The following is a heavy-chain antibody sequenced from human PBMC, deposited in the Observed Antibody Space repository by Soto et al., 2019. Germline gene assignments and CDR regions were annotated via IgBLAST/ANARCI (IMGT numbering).Heavy chain of an antibody. CDR3: AIRVKAAGTYGMDV. CDR2: IDPADSYT. CDR1: GYRFTNYW. Sequence: GESLKISCRGSGYRFTNYWISWVRHMPGKGLDWMGRIDPADSYTNYSPSFQGHVTISADKSISTAYLQWSSLKASDTAMYYCAIRVKAAGTYGMDVWGQGTKGTVYS. D-gene: IGHD6-13*01. J-gene: IGHJ6*01. V-gene: IGHV5-10-1*01.